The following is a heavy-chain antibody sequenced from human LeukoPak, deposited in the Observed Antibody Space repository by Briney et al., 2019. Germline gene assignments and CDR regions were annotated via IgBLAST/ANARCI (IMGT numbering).Heavy chain of an antibody. CDR1: GGSISSSNW. D-gene: IGHD2/OR15-2a*01. CDR2: IYHSGST. J-gene: IGHJ6*02. V-gene: IGHV4-4*02. CDR3: LRDKAGSFYGTPAYHYNYNGLDV. Sequence: SGTLSLTCAVSGGSISSSNWWSWVRQPPGKGLEWIGEIYHSGSTNYNPSLMSRVTISVDKSKNQFSLKLSSVTAADTAVYYCLRDKAGSFYGTPAYHYNYNGLDVWGQGTAVTVSS.